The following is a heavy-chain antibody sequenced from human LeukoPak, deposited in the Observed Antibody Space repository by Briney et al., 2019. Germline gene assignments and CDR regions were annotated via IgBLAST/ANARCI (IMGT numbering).Heavy chain of an antibody. CDR3: ARDAPWGILPDDAFDI. J-gene: IGHJ3*02. CDR1: GYTFTSYY. CDR2: INPSGGST. V-gene: IGHV1-46*01. Sequence: ASVKVSCKASGYTFTSYYMHWVRQAPGQGLEWMGIINPSGGSTSYAQKFQGRVTMTRDTSTSTVYMELSSLRAEDTAVYYCARDAPWGILPDDAFDIWGQGTMVTVSS. D-gene: IGHD3-16*01.